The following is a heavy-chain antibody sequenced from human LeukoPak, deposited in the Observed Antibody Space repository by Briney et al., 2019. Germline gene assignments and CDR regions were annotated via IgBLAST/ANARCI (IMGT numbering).Heavy chain of an antibody. CDR2: IYHSGST. J-gene: IGHJ6*03. CDR1: GYSISSGYY. V-gene: IGHV4-38-2*02. Sequence: SETLSLTCTVSGYSISSGYYWGWIRQPPGKGLEWIGSIYHSGSTYYNPSLKSRVTISVDTSKNQFSLKLSSVTAADTAVYYCARVRGSSSSGVYYYMDVWGKGTTVTVSS. CDR3: ARVRGSSSSGVYYYMDV. D-gene: IGHD6-6*01.